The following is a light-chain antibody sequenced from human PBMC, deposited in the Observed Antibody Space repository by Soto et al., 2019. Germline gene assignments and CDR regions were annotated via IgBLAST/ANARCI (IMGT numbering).Light chain of an antibody. Sequence: EIVVTQSPGTLSLSPGERATLSCRASQSVSTSHLAWYQQRPGQAPRLLIYGSSSSATGIPDRFSGSLSGTDFTLTISILEPDDFAVYYCQQSGSSSFGQGTKVEIK. CDR2: GSS. J-gene: IGKJ1*01. V-gene: IGKV3-20*01. CDR3: QQSGSSS. CDR1: QSVSTSH.